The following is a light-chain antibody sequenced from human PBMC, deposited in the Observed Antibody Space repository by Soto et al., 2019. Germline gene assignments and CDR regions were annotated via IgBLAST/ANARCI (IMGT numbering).Light chain of an antibody. V-gene: IGKV3-20*01. CDR1: QSVSSSY. CDR2: GAS. J-gene: IGKJ1*01. Sequence: EIVLTHSPGTLSLSPGERATLSCRASQSVSSSYLAWYQQKPGQAPRLLIYGASSRATGIPDRFSGSGSGTDFTLTSSRLEPEDFAVYYCQQYGSSPGTFGQGTKVEIK. CDR3: QQYGSSPGT.